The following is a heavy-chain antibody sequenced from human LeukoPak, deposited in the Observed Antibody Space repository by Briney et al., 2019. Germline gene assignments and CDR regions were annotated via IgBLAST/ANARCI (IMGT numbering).Heavy chain of an antibody. CDR1: GYTFTSYY. D-gene: IGHD6-13*01. V-gene: IGHV1-46*01. CDR3: ARGPIAAAHDWYFDL. J-gene: IGHJ2*01. CDR2: INPSGGST. Sequence: GASVKVSCKASGYTFTSYYMHWVRQAPGQGLEWMGIINPSGGSTSYAQKFQGRVTITADESTSTAYMELSSLRSEDTAVYYCARGPIAAAHDWYFDLWGRGTLVTVSS.